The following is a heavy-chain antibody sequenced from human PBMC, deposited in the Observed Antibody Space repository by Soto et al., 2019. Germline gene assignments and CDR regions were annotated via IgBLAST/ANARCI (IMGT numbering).Heavy chain of an antibody. CDR3: ARIVGVQGWFDP. Sequence: SRPTLVNPTETLTLTCTVSGFSLSNASVGVSWIRQPPGKALELLAHIFSNDEKSYSTSLKSRLTISKDTSKSQVVLTMTNMDPVDTATYYCARIVGVQGWFDPWGEGTLVTVSS. J-gene: IGHJ5*02. CDR2: IFSNDEK. D-gene: IGHD6-6*01. V-gene: IGHV2-26*01. CDR1: GFSLSNASVG.